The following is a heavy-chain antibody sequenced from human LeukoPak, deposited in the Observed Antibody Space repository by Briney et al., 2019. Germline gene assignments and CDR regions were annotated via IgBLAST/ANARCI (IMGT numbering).Heavy chain of an antibody. Sequence: SVKLSCKASGGTFTSYAISWVRQAPGQGLEWMGGIIPIFGTANYARKFQGRVTITTDESTSTAYMELSSLRSEDTAVYYCARDALYSGEFSVYWGQGTLVTVSS. D-gene: IGHD1-26*01. V-gene: IGHV1-69*05. J-gene: IGHJ4*02. CDR2: IIPIFGTA. CDR1: GGTFTSYA. CDR3: ARDALYSGEFSVY.